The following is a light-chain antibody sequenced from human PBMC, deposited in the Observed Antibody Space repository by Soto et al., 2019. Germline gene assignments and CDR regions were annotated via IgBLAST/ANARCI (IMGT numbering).Light chain of an antibody. CDR3: QQYNSWPET. J-gene: IGKJ1*01. Sequence: EIEMTQSPATLSLAPGERVTLSCRASESVSTNLAWYQQKAGQAPRLLIYDASTRATGIPARFSGSGSGTEFTLTISSLQSEDFAVYYCQQYNSWPETFGQGTKVDNK. V-gene: IGKV3-15*01. CDR1: ESVSTN. CDR2: DAS.